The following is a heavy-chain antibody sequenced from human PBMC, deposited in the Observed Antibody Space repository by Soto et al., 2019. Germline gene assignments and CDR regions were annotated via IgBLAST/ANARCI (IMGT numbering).Heavy chain of an antibody. V-gene: IGHV3-23*01. J-gene: IGHJ6*03. CDR2: ISGSGGST. Sequence: LRLSCAASGFTFSSYAMSWVRQAPGKGLEWVSAISGSGGSTYYADSVKGRFTISRDNSKNTLYLQMNSLRAEDTAVYYCAKDNKLATPYYYYYYMDVWGKGTTVTVS. D-gene: IGHD1-1*01. CDR1: GFTFSSYA. CDR3: AKDNKLATPYYYYYYMDV.